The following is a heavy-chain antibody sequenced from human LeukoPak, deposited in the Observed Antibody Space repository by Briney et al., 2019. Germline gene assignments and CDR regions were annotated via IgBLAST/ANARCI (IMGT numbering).Heavy chain of an antibody. D-gene: IGHD3-16*01. CDR3: ARELPRIGGQTDASDI. CDR1: GFTSSGDW. J-gene: IGHJ3*02. V-gene: IGHV3-74*01. Sequence: PGGSLRLSCAVSGFTSSGDWMHWVRQAPGKGLVWVSRSKNDGSSTGYADSVKGRFTISRDNAKNTLYLQMNSLRAEDTAVYYCARELPRIGGQTDASDIWGQGTMVTVS. CDR2: SKNDGSST.